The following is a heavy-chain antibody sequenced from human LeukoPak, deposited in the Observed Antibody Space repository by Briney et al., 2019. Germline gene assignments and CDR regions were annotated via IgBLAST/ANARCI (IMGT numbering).Heavy chain of an antibody. V-gene: IGHV3-21*01. CDR2: ISSGSSYI. J-gene: IGHJ4*02. CDR3: ARDRGTTSSAGYYFDT. D-gene: IGHD6-6*01. Sequence: GGSLRLSCAASGFTFSSYTMNWVRQAPGKGLEWVSSISSGSSYIYSADSVKGRFTISRDNAKNSLYLQMNSLRAEDTAVYYCARDRGTTSSAGYYFDTWGQGALVTVSS. CDR1: GFTFSSYT.